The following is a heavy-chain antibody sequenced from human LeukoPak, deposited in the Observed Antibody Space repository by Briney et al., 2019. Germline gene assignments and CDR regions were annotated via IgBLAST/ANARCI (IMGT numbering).Heavy chain of an antibody. CDR1: GYTFTSYG. J-gene: IGHJ4*02. CDR3: ATDFHGGATIYQFDY. V-gene: IGHV1-18*01. D-gene: IGHD1-26*01. Sequence: EASVKVSRKASGYTFTSYGISWVRQDPGQGLEWMGWISAYNGNTNYAQKLQGRATMTTDTSTSTAYMELRSLRSDDTAVYYCATDFHGGATIYQFDYWGQGTLVTVSS. CDR2: ISAYNGNT.